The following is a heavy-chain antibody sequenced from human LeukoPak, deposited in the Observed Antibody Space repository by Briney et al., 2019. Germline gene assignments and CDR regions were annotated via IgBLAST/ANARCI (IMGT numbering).Heavy chain of an antibody. J-gene: IGHJ5*02. V-gene: IGHV1-69*13. CDR2: IIPIFGTA. CDR1: GGTFSSYA. D-gene: IGHD4-17*01. CDR3: AREGVTVTTEMVWFDP. Sequence: SVKVSCKASGGTFSSYAISWVRQAPGQGPEWMGGIIPIFGTANYAQKFQGRVTITADESTSTAYMELSSLRSEDTAVYYCAREGVTVTTEMVWFDPWGQGTLVTVSS.